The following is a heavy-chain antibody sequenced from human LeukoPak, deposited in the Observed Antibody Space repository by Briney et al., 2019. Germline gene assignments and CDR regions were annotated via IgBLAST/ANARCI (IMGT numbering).Heavy chain of an antibody. Sequence: SQTLSLTCTVSGGSISSGGYYWSWIRQHPGKGLEWIGYIYYSGSTYYNPSLKSRVTISVDTSKNQFSLKLSSMTAADTAVYYCASLLDPQTTIDYWGQGTLVTVSS. CDR1: GGSISSGGYY. D-gene: IGHD1-26*01. CDR2: IYYSGST. J-gene: IGHJ4*02. V-gene: IGHV4-31*03. CDR3: ASLLDPQTTIDY.